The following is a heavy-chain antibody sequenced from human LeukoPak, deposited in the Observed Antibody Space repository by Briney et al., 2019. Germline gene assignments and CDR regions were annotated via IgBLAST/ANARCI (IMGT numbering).Heavy chain of an antibody. CDR2: IHSGGNT. CDR3: ARERDGYCGGDCYYYYGMDV. CDR1: GFAVSSNY. V-gene: IGHV3-66*01. Sequence: GGSLRLSCTASGFAVSSNYINWVRQAPVKGVEWVSVIHSGGNTYYAHSVKDRFTISRDNSKNTVYLQMNSLRAEDTALYYCARERDGYCGGDCYYYYGMDVWGQGTTVTVSS. D-gene: IGHD2-21*02. J-gene: IGHJ6*02.